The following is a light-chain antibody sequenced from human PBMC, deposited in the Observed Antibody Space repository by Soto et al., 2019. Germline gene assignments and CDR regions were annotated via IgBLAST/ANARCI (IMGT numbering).Light chain of an antibody. CDR3: IAWDDSLKGPV. Sequence: QSVLTQPPSASGTPGQRVTISCSGSSSNIGRNAVNWYQHLPGTAPKLLIYSHDQRPSGVPDRFSGSKSGTSASLAISGLQSEDEADYYCIAWDDSLKGPVFGGGTKVTVL. CDR2: SHD. V-gene: IGLV1-44*01. CDR1: SSNIGRNA. J-gene: IGLJ3*02.